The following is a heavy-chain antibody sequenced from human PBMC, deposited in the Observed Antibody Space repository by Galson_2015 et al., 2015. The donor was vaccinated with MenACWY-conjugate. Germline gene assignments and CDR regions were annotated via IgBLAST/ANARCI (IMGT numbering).Heavy chain of an antibody. CDR1: GYSFTTHW. CDR2: IYPGDSDT. CDR3: AKNRWGGYDPFDY. D-gene: IGHD5-12*01. V-gene: IGHV5-51*01. J-gene: IGHJ4*02. Sequence: QSGAEVKKPGESLKISCQGSGYSFTTHWIGWVRQMPGKGLEWMGIIYPGDSDTRYSPSLQGQVTISADKSISTAYLQWSSLKASDTAIYYCAKNRWGGYDPFDYWGQGTLVTVSS.